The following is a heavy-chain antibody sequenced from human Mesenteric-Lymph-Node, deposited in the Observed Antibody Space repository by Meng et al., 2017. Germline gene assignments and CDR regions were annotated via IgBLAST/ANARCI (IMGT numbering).Heavy chain of an antibody. J-gene: IGHJ4*02. V-gene: IGHV1-69*14. Sequence: VRLVQSGGEGKTPGSSVKVSCQASGCTFSSSAISWERQAPGQGLEWMGGIIPIFGTANYAQKFQGRVTITADKSTSTAYMELSSLRSEDTAVYYCARVGQWLPIDYWGQGTLVTVSS. CDR1: GCTFSSSA. CDR3: ARVGQWLPIDY. D-gene: IGHD6-19*01. CDR2: IIPIFGTA.